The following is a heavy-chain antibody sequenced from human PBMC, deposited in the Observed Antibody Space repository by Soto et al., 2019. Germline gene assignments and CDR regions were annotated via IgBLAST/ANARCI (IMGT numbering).Heavy chain of an antibody. CDR2: ISWNSGSI. J-gene: IGHJ6*03. CDR3: AKSNGGGSGSSYYYNYMDV. D-gene: IGHD6-19*01. Sequence: EVQLVESGGGLVQPGRSLRLSCAASGFTFDDYAMHWVRQAPGKGLEWVSGISWNSGSIGYADSVKGRFTISRDNAKNSLYLQMNSLRDEDTALYYCAKSNGGGSGSSYYYNYMDVWGKGTTVTVSS. V-gene: IGHV3-9*01. CDR1: GFTFDDYA.